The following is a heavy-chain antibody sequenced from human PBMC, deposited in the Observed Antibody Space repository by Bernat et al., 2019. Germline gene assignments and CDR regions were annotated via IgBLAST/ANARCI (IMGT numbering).Heavy chain of an antibody. Sequence: QVQLVESGGGVVQPGRSLRLSCAASGFTFSSYVMHWVRQAPGKGLEWVAVISYDGSNKYYADSVKGRFTISRDNSKNTLYLQMNSLRAEDMAVYYCAKAANYYGSGSYPGPLDAFDIWGQGTMVTVSS. CDR1: GFTFSSYV. D-gene: IGHD3-10*01. J-gene: IGHJ3*02. V-gene: IGHV3-30*18. CDR3: AKAANYYGSGSYPGPLDAFDI. CDR2: ISYDGSNK.